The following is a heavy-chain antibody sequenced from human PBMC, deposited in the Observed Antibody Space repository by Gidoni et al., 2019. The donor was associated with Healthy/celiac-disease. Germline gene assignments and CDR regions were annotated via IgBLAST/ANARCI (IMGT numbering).Heavy chain of an antibody. Sequence: QVQLVQSGAEVKKPGASVKVSCKASGYIFTSYGISWVRQAPGKGLEWMGWISAYSGNTNYAQKLQGRVTMTTDTSTSTAYMELRSLRSDDTAVYYCARHVKYVGKDKNFDYWGQGTLVTVSS. CDR2: ISAYSGNT. J-gene: IGHJ4*02. CDR1: GYIFTSYG. V-gene: IGHV1-18*01. CDR3: ARHVKYVGKDKNFDY. D-gene: IGHD3-10*02.